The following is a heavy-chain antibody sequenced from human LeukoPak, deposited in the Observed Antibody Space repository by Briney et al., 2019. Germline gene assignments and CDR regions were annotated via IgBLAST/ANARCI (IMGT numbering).Heavy chain of an antibody. J-gene: IGHJ4*02. CDR3: AKGRDDFWSGYYSFDY. CDR1: GFTFSSYG. Sequence: GGSLRLSCAASGFTFSSYGMHWVRQAPGKGLEWVAFIRYDGSNKYYADSVKGRFTISRDNSKNTLYLQMNSPRAEDTAVYYCAKGRDDFWSGYYSFDYWGQGTLVTVSS. CDR2: IRYDGSNK. D-gene: IGHD3-3*01. V-gene: IGHV3-30*02.